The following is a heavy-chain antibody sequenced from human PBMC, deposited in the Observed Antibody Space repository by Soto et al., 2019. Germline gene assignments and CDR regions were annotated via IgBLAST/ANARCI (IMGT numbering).Heavy chain of an antibody. J-gene: IGHJ4*02. CDR2: VNPNNGDT. D-gene: IGHD3-10*01. Sequence: QVQLVQSGAELKKPGASVKVSCKASGYTFSNYDMNWVRQATGQGPEWIGWVNPNNGDTGYAQKFQGRVTLPTAISTTTAYMELTSLRSEDTAIYYCAKVSRKGSAIDFDYWGQGTLITVSS. V-gene: IGHV1-8*01. CDR1: GYTFSNYD. CDR3: AKVSRKGSAIDFDY.